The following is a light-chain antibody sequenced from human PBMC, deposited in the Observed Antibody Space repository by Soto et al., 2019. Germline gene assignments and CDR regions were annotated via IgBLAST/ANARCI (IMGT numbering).Light chain of an antibody. CDR3: QNYNSAPLT. CDR2: ATS. CDR1: QDISNS. Sequence: DIQMTQSPSSLSASVGDRVTITCRASQDISNSLAWYQQKPGEVPKVLIYATSILQSGVPARFSGSGSGTDFTLTISSLQPEDVAIYYCQNYNSAPLTFGGGTKVEI. J-gene: IGKJ4*01. V-gene: IGKV1-27*01.